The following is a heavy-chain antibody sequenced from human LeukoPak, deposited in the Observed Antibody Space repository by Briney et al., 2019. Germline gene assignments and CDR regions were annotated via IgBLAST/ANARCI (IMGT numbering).Heavy chain of an antibody. J-gene: IGHJ4*02. CDR1: GFTFSSYG. CDR2: IRYDGSNK. Sequence: PGGSLRLSCAASGFTFSSYGMHWVRQAPGKGLEWVAFIRYDGSNKYYADSVKGRFTISRDNSKNTLYLQMNSLRAEDTAVYYCAKADSGYDYYFDYWGQGTLVTVSS. V-gene: IGHV3-30*02. D-gene: IGHD5-12*01. CDR3: AKADSGYDYYFDY.